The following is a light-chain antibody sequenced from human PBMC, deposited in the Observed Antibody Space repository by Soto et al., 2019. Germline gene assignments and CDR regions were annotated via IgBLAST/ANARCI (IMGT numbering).Light chain of an antibody. V-gene: IGKV1-9*01. J-gene: IGKJ3*01. CDR3: QQLNSYL. Sequence: IQLTQSPSSLSASVGDRVTITCRASQGISSYLAWYQQKPGKAPKLLIYAASTLQSGVPSRFSGSGSGTDFTLTISSLQPEDFATYSCQQLNSYLFGPGTKVDIK. CDR2: AAS. CDR1: QGISSY.